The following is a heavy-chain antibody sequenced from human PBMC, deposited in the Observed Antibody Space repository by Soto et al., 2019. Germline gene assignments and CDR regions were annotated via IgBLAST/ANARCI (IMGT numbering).Heavy chain of an antibody. Sequence: GASVKVSCKASGGTFSSYAISWVRQAPGQGLEWMGGIIPIFGTANYAQKFQGRVTITADESTSTAYMELSSLRSEDTAVYYCASRLRYFDWFDFSYYYYGLDVWGQRTTVTVSS. J-gene: IGHJ6*02. CDR1: GGTFSSYA. CDR3: ASRLRYFDWFDFSYYYYGLDV. CDR2: IIPIFGTA. V-gene: IGHV1-69*13. D-gene: IGHD3-9*01.